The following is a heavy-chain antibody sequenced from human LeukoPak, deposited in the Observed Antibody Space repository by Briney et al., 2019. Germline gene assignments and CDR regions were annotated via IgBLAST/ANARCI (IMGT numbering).Heavy chain of an antibody. CDR2: IYYRWST. CDR1: GGSISSSSYY. CDR3: ARIRHYYDSSGYYPFDY. D-gene: IGHD3-22*01. J-gene: IGHJ4*02. Sequence: PSETLSLTCTVSGGSISSSSYYWGWIRQPPGKGLEWLGRIYYRWSTYYNPSLKSRVTISVDTSKNQFSLKLSSVTAADTAVYYCARIRHYYDSSGYYPFDYWGQGTLVTVSS. V-gene: IGHV4-39*07.